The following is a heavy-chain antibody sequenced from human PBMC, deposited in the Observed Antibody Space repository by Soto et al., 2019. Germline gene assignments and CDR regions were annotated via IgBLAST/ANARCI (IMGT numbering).Heavy chain of an antibody. J-gene: IGHJ4*02. V-gene: IGHV4-39*01. Sequence: SETLSLTCTVSGGSISSSSYYWGWIRQPPGKGLEWIGSIYYSGSTYYNPSLKSRVTISVDTSKNQFSLKLSSVTAADTAVYYCARVYCSGGSCYSIDYWGQGTLVTVSS. CDR3: ARVYCSGGSCYSIDY. D-gene: IGHD2-15*01. CDR2: IYYSGST. CDR1: GGSISSSSYY.